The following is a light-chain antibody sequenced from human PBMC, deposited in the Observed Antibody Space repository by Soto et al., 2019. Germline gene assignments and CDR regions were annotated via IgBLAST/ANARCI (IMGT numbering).Light chain of an antibody. J-gene: IGLJ1*01. Sequence: QSAMTQPPSASGTPGQRVTISCSGSNSNLGSNTVNWYQQLPGTAPKLLIYSNNQRPSGVPDRFSGSKSGTSASLAISGLHSEDEADYYCAAWDDSLNGNEVFGTG. CDR1: NSNLGSNT. CDR3: AAWDDSLNGNEV. CDR2: SNN. V-gene: IGLV1-44*01.